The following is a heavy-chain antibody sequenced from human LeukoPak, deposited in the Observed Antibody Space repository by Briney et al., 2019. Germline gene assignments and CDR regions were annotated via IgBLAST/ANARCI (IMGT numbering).Heavy chain of an antibody. CDR1: GGTFISYA. D-gene: IGHD1-14*01. V-gene: IGHV1-69*04. J-gene: IGHJ3*02. Sequence: SVTVSCKASGGTFISYAISWVRQAPGQGLEWMGRIIPILGIANYAQKFQGRVTITADKSTSTAYMELSSLRSEDTAVYYCARVRGPKSEVGGAFDIWGQGTMVTVSS. CDR3: ARVRGPKSEVGGAFDI. CDR2: IIPILGIA.